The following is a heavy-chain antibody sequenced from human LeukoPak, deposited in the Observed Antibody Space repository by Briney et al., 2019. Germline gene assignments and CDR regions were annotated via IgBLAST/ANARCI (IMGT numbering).Heavy chain of an antibody. V-gene: IGHV3-53*05. CDR1: RFAVRSTY. J-gene: IGHJ3*02. Sequence: GGSLSLSCAPSRFAVRSTYMSGVRQAPGKGLEWVSIIYSGGSTYYADSVKGRFTISRDNSKNTLDLQTNSLRVEDTAVYYCAIRARGGDAFDIWGQGTMVTVSS. CDR3: AIRARGGDAFDI. CDR2: IYSGGST. D-gene: IGHD2-15*01.